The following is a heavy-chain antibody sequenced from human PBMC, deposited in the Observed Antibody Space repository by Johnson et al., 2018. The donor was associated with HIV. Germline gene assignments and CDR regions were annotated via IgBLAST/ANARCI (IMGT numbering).Heavy chain of an antibody. Sequence: EVQLVESGGGLVQPGGSLRLSCAASGFTFSRYWVSWVRQAPGKGLEWVANIKQDGSEKYYVDSVKGRFTISRDNAKKSLYLQMNRLRAEDTAIFYCAREAYGLSQWAFDIWGQGTMVTVSS. J-gene: IGHJ3*02. CDR1: GFTFSRYW. CDR3: AREAYGLSQWAFDI. CDR2: IKQDGSEK. D-gene: IGHD2-2*01. V-gene: IGHV3-7*03.